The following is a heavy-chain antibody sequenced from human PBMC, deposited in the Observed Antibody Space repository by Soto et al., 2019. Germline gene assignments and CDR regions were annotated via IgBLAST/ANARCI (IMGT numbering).Heavy chain of an antibody. CDR1: GFTVSSTF. V-gene: IGHV3-66*01. Sequence: PGGSLRLSCAASGFTVSSTFMSWVRQAPGKGLEWVSVFYSGDNTYYADSVKGRFTISRDNSKNTLYLQMNSLRAEDTAVYYCARCGGDSDGSYFDYWGQGTLVTVSS. CDR2: FYSGDNT. J-gene: IGHJ4*02. CDR3: ARCGGDSDGSYFDY. D-gene: IGHD3-22*01.